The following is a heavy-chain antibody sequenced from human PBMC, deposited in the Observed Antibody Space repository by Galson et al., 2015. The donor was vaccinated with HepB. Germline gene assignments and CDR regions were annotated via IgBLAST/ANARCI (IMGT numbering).Heavy chain of an antibody. D-gene: IGHD3-10*01. J-gene: IGHJ4*02. Sequence: SLRLSCAASGLTFSSYSMHWVRQAPGKGLEYVSAINNNGISTYYANSVKGRFTISRDNSKNTLYLQMGNMRAEDVAVYYCAKEGWGGNYLDYWGQGALVTVSS. CDR1: GLTFSSYS. CDR2: INNNGIST. V-gene: IGHV3-64*01. CDR3: AKEGWGGNYLDY.